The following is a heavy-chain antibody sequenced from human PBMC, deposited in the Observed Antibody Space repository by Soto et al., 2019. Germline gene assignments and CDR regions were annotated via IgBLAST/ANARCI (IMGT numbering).Heavy chain of an antibody. J-gene: IGHJ5*02. CDR1: GGSINSGDYY. V-gene: IGHV4-30-4*01. CDR3: ARDRRWLPRGPNNWLDL. CDR2: IYYDGNS. D-gene: IGHD5-12*01. Sequence: ASETLSLTCTVSGGSINSGDYYWTWVRQPPGKGLEWIGYIYYDGNSQHNPSLKRRVTMSIDTSKNQFSLNLSSVTAADTAVYYCARDRRWLPRGPNNWLDLWGQGTQVTVS.